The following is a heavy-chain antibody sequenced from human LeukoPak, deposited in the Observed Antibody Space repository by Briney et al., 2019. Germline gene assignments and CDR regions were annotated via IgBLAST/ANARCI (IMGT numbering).Heavy chain of an antibody. J-gene: IGHJ4*02. CDR1: GFTFTSYR. CDR2: ISSISSYI. CDR3: ARDLSGDNNY. D-gene: IGHD7-27*01. V-gene: IGHV3-21*01. Sequence: GSLRLSCAASGFTFTSYRMNWVRQAPGKGLEWVSSISSISSYISYADSVKGRFTISRDNAKNSLYLQMTSLRAEDTAVYYCARDLSGDNNYWGQGTLVTVSS.